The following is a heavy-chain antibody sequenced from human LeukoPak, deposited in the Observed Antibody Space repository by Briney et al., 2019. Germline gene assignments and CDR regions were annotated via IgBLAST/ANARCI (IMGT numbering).Heavy chain of an antibody. CDR3: AREGRGDAGYDFWSGYHRRRYFDL. V-gene: IGHV1-18*01. D-gene: IGHD3-3*01. CDR2: ISAYNGNT. J-gene: IGHJ2*01. Sequence: ASVKVSCKASGYTFTSYGISWVRQAPGQGLEWMGWISAYNGNTNYAQKFQGRVTMTRDTSTSTVYMELSSLRSEDTAVYYCAREGRGDAGYDFWSGYHRRRYFDLWGRGTLVTVSS. CDR1: GYTFTSYG.